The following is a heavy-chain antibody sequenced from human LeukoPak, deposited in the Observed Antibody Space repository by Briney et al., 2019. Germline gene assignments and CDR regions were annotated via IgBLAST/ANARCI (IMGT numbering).Heavy chain of an antibody. J-gene: IGHJ4*02. CDR2: IGTSDSKI. D-gene: IGHD3-10*01. V-gene: IGHV3-48*03. CDR1: GFTFSNYA. CDR3: ATSIHFGR. Sequence: PGGSLRLSCVGSGFTFSNYAMNWVRQAPGKGLEWVSYIGTSDSKIYYADSVEGRFTVSRDNAINTLYLQMNSLRVDDTAIYYCATSIHFGRGDQGTLVTVSS.